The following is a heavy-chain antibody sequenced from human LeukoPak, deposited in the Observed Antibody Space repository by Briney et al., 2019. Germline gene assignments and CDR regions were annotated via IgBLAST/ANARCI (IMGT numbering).Heavy chain of an antibody. J-gene: IGHJ4*02. CDR2: IIPILGIA. CDR3: ARDLAERYFDWLFPIFDY. Sequence: SVKVSCKASGGTFSSYAISWVRQAPGQGLEWMGRIIPILGIANYAQKFQGRVTITADKSTSTAYMELSSLRSEDTAVYYCARDLAERYFDWLFPIFDYWGQGTLVTVSS. CDR1: GGTFSSYA. V-gene: IGHV1-69*04. D-gene: IGHD3-9*01.